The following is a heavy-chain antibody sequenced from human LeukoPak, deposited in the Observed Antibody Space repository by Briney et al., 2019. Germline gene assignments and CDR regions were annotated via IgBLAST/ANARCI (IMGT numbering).Heavy chain of an antibody. J-gene: IGHJ5*02. V-gene: IGHV4-39*07. CDR3: AIHLDTATKFDP. CDR1: GGSISSSSYY. CDR2: INHSGST. D-gene: IGHD5-18*01. Sequence: SETLSLTCTVSGGSISSSSYYWGWIRQPPGKGLEWIGEINHSGSTNYNPSLKSRVTISVDTSKNRFSLKLSSVTAADTAVYYCAIHLDTATKFDPWGQGTLVTVSS.